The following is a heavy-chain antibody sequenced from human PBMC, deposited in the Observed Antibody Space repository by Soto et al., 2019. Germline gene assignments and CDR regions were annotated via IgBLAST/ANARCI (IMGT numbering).Heavy chain of an antibody. J-gene: IGHJ5*02. CDR2: INHSGST. D-gene: IGHD2-15*01. CDR1: GGSFSGYY. V-gene: IGHV4-34*01. CDR3: ARGRGYCSGGSCSSVWFDP. Sequence: SETLSLTCAVYGGSFSGYYWSWIRQPPGKGLEWIGEINHSGSTNYNPSLKSRVTISVDTSKNQFSLKLSSVTAADTAVYYCARGRGYCSGGSCSSVWFDPWGQGTLVTVSS.